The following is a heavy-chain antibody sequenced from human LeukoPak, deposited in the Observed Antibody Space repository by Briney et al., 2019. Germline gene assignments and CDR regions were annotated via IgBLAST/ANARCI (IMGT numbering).Heavy chain of an antibody. Sequence: ASVKVSCKASGYAFASYGISWVRQAPGQGLEWMGWISVNNGNTHYAQKFQGRVTMTTDTSTSTAYMEVRSLRSDDTAVYYCQRMTIFGVVIDFDYWGLGTLVTVSS. CDR1: GYAFASYG. D-gene: IGHD3-3*01. J-gene: IGHJ4*02. CDR2: ISVNNGNT. CDR3: QRMTIFGVVIDFDY. V-gene: IGHV1-18*01.